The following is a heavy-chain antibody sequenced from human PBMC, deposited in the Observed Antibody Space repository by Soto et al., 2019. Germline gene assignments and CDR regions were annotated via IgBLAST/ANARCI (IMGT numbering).Heavy chain of an antibody. J-gene: IGHJ4*02. Sequence: ASVKVSCKASGYTFTSYYMHWVRQAPGQGLEWMGIINPSGGSTSYAQKFQGRVTMTRDTSTSTVYMELSSLRSEDTAVYYCASAAVAGTLPDYWGQGTLVTVFS. CDR1: GYTFTSYY. CDR2: INPSGGST. V-gene: IGHV1-46*03. CDR3: ASAAVAGTLPDY. D-gene: IGHD6-19*01.